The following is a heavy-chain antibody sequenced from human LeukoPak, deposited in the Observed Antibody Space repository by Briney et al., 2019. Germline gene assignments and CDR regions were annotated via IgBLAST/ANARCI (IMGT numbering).Heavy chain of an antibody. CDR1: EFTFSSYT. J-gene: IGHJ4*02. CDR2: ISSSSYYI. CDR3: AKSFGPVIAAAGTGAD. D-gene: IGHD6-13*01. Sequence: GGSLRLSCAASEFTFSSYTMNWVRQAPGKGLEWVSSISSSSYYIYYADSVKGRFTISRDNAKNSLYLQMNSLRAEDTAVYYCAKSFGPVIAAAGTGADWGQGTLVTVSS. V-gene: IGHV3-21*04.